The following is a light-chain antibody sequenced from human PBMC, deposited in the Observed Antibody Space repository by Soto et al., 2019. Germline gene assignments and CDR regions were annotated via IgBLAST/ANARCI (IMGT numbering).Light chain of an antibody. Sequence: EIVMTQSPATLSVSPGERATLSCRASQSVSSNLAWYQQKPGQAPRLLIYGASTRATGIPARFSGSGSGTEFTLTNSRLQSEDFAIYFCQQYNNWPPDRTFGQGTKVEIK. J-gene: IGKJ1*01. V-gene: IGKV3-15*01. CDR3: QQYNNWPPDRT. CDR1: QSVSSN. CDR2: GAS.